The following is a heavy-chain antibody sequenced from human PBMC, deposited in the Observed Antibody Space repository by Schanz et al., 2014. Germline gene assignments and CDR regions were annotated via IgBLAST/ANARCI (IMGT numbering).Heavy chain of an antibody. CDR1: GFTFSGNA. CDR3: VRDSFFAFDY. J-gene: IGHJ4*02. D-gene: IGHD3-3*01. Sequence: EVQLVESGGGLVQPGGSLRLSCAASGFTFSGNAMHWVRQAPGKGLEWVSAISGSGGSTYYADSVKGRFTISRDNSKNTLYLQMNSLRAEDTAVYYCVRDSFFAFDYWGQGTLVTVSS. V-gene: IGHV3-23*04. CDR2: ISGSGGST.